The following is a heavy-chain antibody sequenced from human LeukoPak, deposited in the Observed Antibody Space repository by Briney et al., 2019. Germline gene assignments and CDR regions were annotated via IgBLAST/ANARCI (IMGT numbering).Heavy chain of an antibody. CDR1: GGSFSGYY. CDR2: INRSGST. D-gene: IGHD1/OR15-1a*01. J-gene: IGHJ4*02. V-gene: IGHV4-34*01. Sequence: SETLSLTCAVYGGSFSGYYWSWIRQPPGKGLEWIGEINRSGSTNYNPSLKSRVTISVDTSKNQFSLKLSSVTAADTAVYYCARPRSGTFKGGEFDYWGQGTLVTVSS. CDR3: ARPRSGTFKGGEFDY.